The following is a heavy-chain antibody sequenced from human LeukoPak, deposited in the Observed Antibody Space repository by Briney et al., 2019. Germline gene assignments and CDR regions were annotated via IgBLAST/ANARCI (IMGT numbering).Heavy chain of an antibody. Sequence: GGSLRLSCAAPGFTFSSYAMHWVRQAPGKGLEWVAVISYDGSNKYYADSVKGRFTISRDNSKNTLYLQMNSLRAEDTAVYYCARDGGDDDYGGYFDYWGQGTLVTVSS. CDR1: GFTFSSYA. V-gene: IGHV3-30*04. CDR3: ARDGGDDDYGGYFDY. J-gene: IGHJ4*02. CDR2: ISYDGSNK. D-gene: IGHD4-23*01.